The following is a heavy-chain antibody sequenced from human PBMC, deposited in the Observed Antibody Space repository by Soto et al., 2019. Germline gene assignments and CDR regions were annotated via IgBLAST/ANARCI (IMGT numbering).Heavy chain of an antibody. CDR2: LXAGNGXK. D-gene: IGHD3-10*02. CDR1: GSTFTTYA. J-gene: IGHJ4*02. V-gene: IGHV1-3*01. Sequence: XSVKVSCKASGSTFTTYAMHWVRQAPGQRLDWMRSLXAGNGXKQYSTKFQGXXSISRDNXXNSLYLQMSSLRGEDTPVYYCATSFITNVRTTAWGQGTQVTASS. CDR3: ATSFITNVRTTA.